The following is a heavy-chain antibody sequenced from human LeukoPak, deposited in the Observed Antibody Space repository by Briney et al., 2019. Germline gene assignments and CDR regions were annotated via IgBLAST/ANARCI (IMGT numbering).Heavy chain of an antibody. V-gene: IGHV3-23*01. Sequence: GGSLRLSCAASGFTFSSYAMSWVRQAPGKGLERVSAISGSGGSTYYADSVKGRFTISRDNSKNTLYLQMNSLRAEDTAVYYCAKSSWYEEYFQHWGQGTLVTVSS. CDR1: GFTFSSYA. CDR3: AKSSWYEEYFQH. J-gene: IGHJ1*01. D-gene: IGHD6-19*01. CDR2: ISGSGGST.